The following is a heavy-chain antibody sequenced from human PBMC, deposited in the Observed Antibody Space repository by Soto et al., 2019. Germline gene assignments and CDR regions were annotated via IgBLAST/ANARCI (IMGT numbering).Heavy chain of an antibody. V-gene: IGHV4-34*01. CDR2: INHSGST. J-gene: IGHJ4*02. Sequence: SETLSLSCAVYGGLFSGYYWSWIRQPPGKGLEWIGEINHSGSTNYNPSLKGRVTISVDTSKNQFSLKLSSVTAADTAVYYCASGRQLVPDYWGQGTLVTVSS. CDR1: GGLFSGYY. D-gene: IGHD6-6*01. CDR3: ASGRQLVPDY.